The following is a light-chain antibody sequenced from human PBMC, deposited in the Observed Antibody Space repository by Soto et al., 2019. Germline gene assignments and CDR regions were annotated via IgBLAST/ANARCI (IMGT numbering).Light chain of an antibody. CDR3: MQALLPPLFT. CDR2: LGS. Sequence: DIVMTQSPLSLPVTPGEPASISCRSSQSLLHSNGYNYLDWYLQKPEQSPQLLIYLGSNRASGVPDRFSGSGSDTDFTLKISRVEAEDVGVYYCMQALLPPLFTVGPSTKVDIK. V-gene: IGKV2-28*01. J-gene: IGKJ3*01. CDR1: QSLLHSNGYNY.